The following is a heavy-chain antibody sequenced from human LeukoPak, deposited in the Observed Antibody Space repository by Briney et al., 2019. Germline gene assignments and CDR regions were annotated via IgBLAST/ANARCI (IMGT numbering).Heavy chain of an antibody. J-gene: IGHJ3*02. CDR2: IGGSASNI. CDR1: GLTVTDYY. CDR3: AKEWSAFDN. V-gene: IGHV3-11*04. D-gene: IGHD2-15*01. Sequence: GGSLRLSCAASGLTVTDYYMHWIRQAPGKGLEWVSFIGGSASNIYYADSVKGRFTISRDNAKNTLYLQMNSLRAEDTAVYYCAKEWSAFDNWGQGTMVTVSS.